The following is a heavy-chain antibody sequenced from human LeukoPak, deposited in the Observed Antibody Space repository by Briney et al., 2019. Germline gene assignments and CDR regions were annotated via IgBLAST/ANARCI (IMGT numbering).Heavy chain of an antibody. V-gene: IGHV1-69*04. CDR3: ARDSSGWYQF. J-gene: IGHJ4*02. CDR2: IIPILGIA. Sequence: GASVKVSCKASGGTFSSYAISWVRQAPGQGLEWMGRIIPILGIANYAQKFQGRVTITADKSTSTAYTELSSLRSEDTAVYYCARDSSGWYQFWGQGTLVTVSS. CDR1: GGTFSSYA. D-gene: IGHD6-19*01.